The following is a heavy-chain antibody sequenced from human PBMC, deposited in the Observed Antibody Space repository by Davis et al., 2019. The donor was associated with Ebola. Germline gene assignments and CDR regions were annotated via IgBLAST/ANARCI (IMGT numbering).Heavy chain of an antibody. J-gene: IGHJ5*02. V-gene: IGHV4-34*01. CDR1: GGSLRGYY. Sequence: SETLSLTCAVYGGSLRGYYWSWIRQPPGKGLEWMGEINHIVRTNYNPSLKSRVTMSVDTSKNHFSLNVSSVTAADTAVYYCARRSFWSGNRDTNWFDPWGQGILVTVSS. CDR3: ARRSFWSGNRDTNWFDP. CDR2: INHIVRT. D-gene: IGHD3-3*01.